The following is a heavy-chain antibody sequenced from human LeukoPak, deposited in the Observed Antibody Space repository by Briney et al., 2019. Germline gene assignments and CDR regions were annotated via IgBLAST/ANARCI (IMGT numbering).Heavy chain of an antibody. V-gene: IGHV4-39*07. J-gene: IGHJ1*01. CDR3: ALDAVVPAAPAEYFQH. Sequence: PSETLSLTCTVSGGSVSSGSYYWSWIRQPPGKGLEWIGEINHSGSINYNPSLKSRVTISVDTSKNQFSLKLSSVTAADTAVYYCALDAVVPAAPAEYFQHWGQGTLVTVSS. CDR2: INHSGSI. CDR1: GGSVSSGSYY. D-gene: IGHD2-2*01.